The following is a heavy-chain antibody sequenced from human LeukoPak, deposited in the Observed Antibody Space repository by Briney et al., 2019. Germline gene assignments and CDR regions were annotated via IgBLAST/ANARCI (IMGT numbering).Heavy chain of an antibody. D-gene: IGHD6-13*01. Sequence: SETLSLTCTVSGGSISSYYWSWIRQPAGKGLEWIGRIYTSGSTNYNPSLKSRVTMSVDTSKNQFSLKLSSVTAADTAVYYCARGVYSSSWFFGYYYYYYMDVWGKGTTATVSS. CDR3: ARGVYSSSWFFGYYYYYYMDV. CDR1: GGSISSYY. CDR2: IYTSGST. V-gene: IGHV4-4*07. J-gene: IGHJ6*03.